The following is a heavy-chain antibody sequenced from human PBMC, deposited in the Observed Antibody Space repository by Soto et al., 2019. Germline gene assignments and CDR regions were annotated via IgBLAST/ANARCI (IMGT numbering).Heavy chain of an antibody. V-gene: IGHV6-1*01. J-gene: IGHJ5*01. CDR2: TYYRSKWST. D-gene: IGHD1-26*01. CDR1: GDSGSSKSAA. CDR3: TRALSGSYDS. Sequence: SQTLSLTCAISGDSGSSKSAAWNLIRQSPSRGLEWLGRTYYRSKWSTDYAVSVKSRITINPDTSKNQFSLHLNSVTPEDTAVYYCTRALSGSYDSWGQGTLVTVSS.